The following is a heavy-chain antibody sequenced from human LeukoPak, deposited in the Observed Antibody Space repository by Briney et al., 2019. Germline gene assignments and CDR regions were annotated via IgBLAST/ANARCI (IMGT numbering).Heavy chain of an antibody. J-gene: IGHJ4*02. CDR3: AKDRAYEGGYYFDY. CDR1: GFTFDDYA. D-gene: IGHD5-12*01. Sequence: GGSLRLSCAASGFTFDDYAMHWVRQAPGKGLEWVSGISWNSGSIGYADSVKGRFTISRDNAKNSLYLQMNSLRAEDTALYYCAKDRAYEGGYYFDYWGQGTLVTVSS. CDR2: ISWNSGSI. V-gene: IGHV3-9*01.